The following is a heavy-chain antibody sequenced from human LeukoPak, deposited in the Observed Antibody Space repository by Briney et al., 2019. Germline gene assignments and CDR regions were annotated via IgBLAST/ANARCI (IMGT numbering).Heavy chain of an antibody. CDR2: ISSSSSYI. Sequence: PGGSLRLSCAASGFTFSSYSMNWVRQAPGKGLEWVSSISSSSSYIYYADSVKGRFTISRDNAKNSLYLQMNSLRAEDTALYYCAKVIAASYYGMDVWGQGTTVTVSS. CDR1: GFTFSSYS. J-gene: IGHJ6*02. V-gene: IGHV3-21*04. D-gene: IGHD2-15*01. CDR3: AKVIAASYYGMDV.